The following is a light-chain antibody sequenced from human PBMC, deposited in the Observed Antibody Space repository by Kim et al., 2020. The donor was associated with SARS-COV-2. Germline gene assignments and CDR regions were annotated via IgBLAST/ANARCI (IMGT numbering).Light chain of an antibody. CDR3: QQRSDWPLT. CDR1: RSVGRF. J-gene: IGKJ4*01. CDR2: NAS. Sequence: LSPGDTATLSCRARRSVGRFLAWYQHRPGQVPRLLIANASNRATGVPARFSGSGSGTDFALTINNLEPEDFTVYYCQQRSDWPLTFGGGTKVDIK. V-gene: IGKV3-11*01.